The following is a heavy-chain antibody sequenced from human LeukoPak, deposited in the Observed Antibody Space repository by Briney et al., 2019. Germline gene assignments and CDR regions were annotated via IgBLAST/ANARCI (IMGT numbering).Heavy chain of an antibody. J-gene: IGHJ3*02. Sequence: SETLSLTCTVSGGSISSYYWSWIRQPPGKGLEWIGYIYYSGNTNYNPSLNSRVTISLDTSKKQFSLKLTSVGAADTAVYYCARDHCSSTSCYYAFDIWGQGTMVTVSS. D-gene: IGHD2-2*01. V-gene: IGHV4-59*01. CDR2: IYYSGNT. CDR3: ARDHCSSTSCYYAFDI. CDR1: GGSISSYY.